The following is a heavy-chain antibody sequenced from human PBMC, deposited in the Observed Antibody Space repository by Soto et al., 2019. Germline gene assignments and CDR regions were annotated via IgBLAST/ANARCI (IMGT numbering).Heavy chain of an antibody. CDR1: GGSISSYY. Sequence: SETLSLTCTVSGGSISSYYWSWIRQPPGKGLEWIGYIYYSGSTNYNPSLKSRVTISVDTSKNQFSLKLSSVTAADTAVYYCARDRAQGDPGWSYYYYYYMDVWGKGTTVTVSS. J-gene: IGHJ6*03. V-gene: IGHV4-59*01. CDR3: ARDRAQGDPGWSYYYYYYMDV. D-gene: IGHD1-26*01. CDR2: IYYSGST.